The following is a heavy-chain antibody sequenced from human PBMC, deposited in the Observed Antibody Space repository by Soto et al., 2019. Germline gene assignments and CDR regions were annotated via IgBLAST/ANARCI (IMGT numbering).Heavy chain of an antibody. J-gene: IGHJ1*01. CDR1: GFTFSSYA. D-gene: IGHD6-13*01. Sequence: GGSLRLSCAASGFTFSSYAMSWVRQAPGKGLEWVSAISVSGGSTYYADSVKGRFTISRDNSKNTLYLQMNSLRAEDTAVYYCAKGYSSSWYGNDQYFQHWGQGTLVTVSS. CDR2: ISVSGGST. CDR3: AKGYSSSWYGNDQYFQH. V-gene: IGHV3-23*01.